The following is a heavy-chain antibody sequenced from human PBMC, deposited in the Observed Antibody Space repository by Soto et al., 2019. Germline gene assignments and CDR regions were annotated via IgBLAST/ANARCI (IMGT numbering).Heavy chain of an antibody. D-gene: IGHD3-22*01. Sequence: SMDAMHLGRQAPGKGLEYVSSISTNGGSTDYADSVKGRFTISRDNSKNTVYLQMSSLRVEDTAVFYCVKGAYYYDSSGYYPFDYCGQGT. CDR1: SMDA. V-gene: IGHV3-64D*06. CDR2: ISTNGGST. CDR3: VKGAYYYDSSGYYPFDY. J-gene: IGHJ4*02.